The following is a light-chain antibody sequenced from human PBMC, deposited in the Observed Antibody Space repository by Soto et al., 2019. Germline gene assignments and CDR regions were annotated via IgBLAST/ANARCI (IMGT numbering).Light chain of an antibody. CDR1: QSFSGSY. J-gene: IGKJ1*01. V-gene: IGKV3-20*01. CDR2: ATS. Sequence: EIVLTQSPGTLSLSPGERATLSCRARQSFSGSYLAWYQQHPGQAPRLLIYATSRRATGSPGRFSGSASETDFTLTISSLEPEDFAVYYCHHYGSAPWTFGQGTKVEIK. CDR3: HHYGSAPWT.